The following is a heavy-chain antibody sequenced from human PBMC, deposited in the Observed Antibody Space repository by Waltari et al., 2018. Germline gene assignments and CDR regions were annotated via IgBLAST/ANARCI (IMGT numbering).Heavy chain of an antibody. D-gene: IGHD6-13*01. J-gene: IGHJ2*01. CDR1: GFTFSSYD. CDR3: ARGGSWYWGYFDL. CDR2: IGTAGDP. V-gene: IGHV3-13*05. Sequence: EVQLVESGGGLVQPGGSLRLSCAASGFTFSSYDVHWVRHATGKGLEWVSAIGTAGDPYYPGSVKGRFTISRENAKNSLYLQMNSLRAGDTAVYYCARGGSWYWGYFDLWGRGTLVTDSS.